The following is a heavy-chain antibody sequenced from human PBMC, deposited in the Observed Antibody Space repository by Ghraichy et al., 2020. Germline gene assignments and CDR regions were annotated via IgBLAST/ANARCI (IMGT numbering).Heavy chain of an antibody. V-gene: IGHV4-39*01. D-gene: IGHD6-19*01. CDR2: IYYSGST. Sequence: SETLSLTCTVSGGSISSSSYYWGWLRQPPGKGLEWFGSIYYSGSTYYNPSLKSRVTISVDTSKNQFSLKLSSVTAADTAVYYCARSYSGWYNWFDPWGQGTLGTVSS. CDR1: GGSISSSSYY. J-gene: IGHJ5*02. CDR3: ARSYSGWYNWFDP.